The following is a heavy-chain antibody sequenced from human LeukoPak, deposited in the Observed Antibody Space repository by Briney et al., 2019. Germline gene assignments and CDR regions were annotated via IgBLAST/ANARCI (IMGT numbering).Heavy chain of an antibody. CDR2: ISTYNGNT. J-gene: IGHJ4*02. CDR1: GYTFFTYG. Sequence: ASVEVPCKASGYTFFTYGVTWVRQAPGQGLEWMGWISTYNGNTIAQKFQGRVTLTTDTSTSTAYMDLRSLKSDDTAVYYCARQYGDNSGSLDHWGQGTLVTVSS. CDR3: ARQYGDNSGSLDH. V-gene: IGHV1-18*01. D-gene: IGHD4-23*01.